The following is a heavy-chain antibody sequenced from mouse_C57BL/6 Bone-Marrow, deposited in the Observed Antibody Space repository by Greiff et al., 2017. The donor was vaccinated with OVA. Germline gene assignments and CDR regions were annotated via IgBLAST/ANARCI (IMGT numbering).Heavy chain of an antibody. J-gene: IGHJ4*01. Sequence: EVKLMESGGGLVQPGGSLKLSCAASGFTFSDYYMYWVRQTPEKRLEWVAYISNGGGSTYYPDTVKGRFTISRDNAKNTLYLQMSRLKSEDTAMYYCARRSTMVTTKAYYYAMDYWGQGTSVTVSS. D-gene: IGHD2-2*01. CDR3: ARRSTMVTTKAYYYAMDY. CDR2: ISNGGGST. V-gene: IGHV5-12*01. CDR1: GFTFSDYY.